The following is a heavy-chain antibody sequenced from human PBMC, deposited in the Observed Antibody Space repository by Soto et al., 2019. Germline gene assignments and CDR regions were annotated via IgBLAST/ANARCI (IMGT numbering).Heavy chain of an antibody. D-gene: IGHD6-19*01. CDR2: ISGSGVST. V-gene: IGHV3-23*01. CDR1: GFTFSTYT. J-gene: IGHJ5*02. Sequence: EVQLLESGGGLVQPGGSLRLSCAASGFTFSTYTMTWVRQAPVKGLEWVSAISGSGVSTHYADSVKGRFTISRDNSKNTLYLQMNSLRAEDTAVYYCGKGQASIAVDCFDPWCQGTLVTVSS. CDR3: GKGQASIAVDCFDP.